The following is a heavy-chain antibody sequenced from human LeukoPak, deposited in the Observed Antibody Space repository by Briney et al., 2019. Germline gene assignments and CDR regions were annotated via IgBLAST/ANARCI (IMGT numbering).Heavy chain of an antibody. CDR1: GGTFSSYA. Sequence: SVKVSCKASGGTFSSYAISWVRQAPGQGLEWMEGIIPIFGTANYAQKFQGRVTMTRDTSTRTVYMELRNLRSEDTAVYYCARDHATIGRYDYWGQGTLVTVSS. CDR3: ARDHATIGRYDY. V-gene: IGHV1-69*05. D-gene: IGHD3-9*01. J-gene: IGHJ4*02. CDR2: IIPIFGTA.